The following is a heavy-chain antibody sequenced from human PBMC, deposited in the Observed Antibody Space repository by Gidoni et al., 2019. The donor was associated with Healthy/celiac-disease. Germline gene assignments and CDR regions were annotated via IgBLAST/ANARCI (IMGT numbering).Heavy chain of an antibody. CDR1: AFTFRSSA. CDR2: MSGRGGST. CDR3: AKDLVWLQSQPTYYFDY. V-gene: IGHV3-23*01. D-gene: IGHD5-12*01. Sequence: EVQLLESGGGLVQPGGSLRLSCAPSAFTFRSSAMSWVRQAPGKGLAWVSAMSGRGGSTYYEDSVKGRFTISRDNSKNTLYLQMNSLRAEDTAVYYCAKDLVWLQSQPTYYFDYWGQGTLVTVSS. J-gene: IGHJ4*02.